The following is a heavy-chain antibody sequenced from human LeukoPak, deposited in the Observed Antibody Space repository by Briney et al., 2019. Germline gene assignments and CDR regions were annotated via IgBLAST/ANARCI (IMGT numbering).Heavy chain of an antibody. CDR1: GGSISSGDYY. Sequence: SQTLSLTCTVSGGSISSGDYYWSWIRQPPGKGLEWIGYMYYSGSTYYNPSLKSRATISVYTSKNQFSLKRTSVTAADTAVYYCARPYYYDSRIDPWGQGTLVTVSS. CDR3: ARPYYYDSRIDP. J-gene: IGHJ5*02. CDR2: MYYSGST. D-gene: IGHD3-22*01. V-gene: IGHV4-30-4*01.